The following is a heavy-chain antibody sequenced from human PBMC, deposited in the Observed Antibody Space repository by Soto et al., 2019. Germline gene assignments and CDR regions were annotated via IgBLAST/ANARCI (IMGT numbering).Heavy chain of an antibody. V-gene: IGHV3-30*03. CDR1: GFTFSSYG. J-gene: IGHJ6*02. D-gene: IGHD3-10*01. CDR2: ISYDGSNK. CDR3: ARAYLGELPRRADYYYAMDV. Sequence: PGGSLRLSCAASGFTFSSYGMHWGRQAPGKGLEWVAVISYDGSNKYYADSVKGRFSVSRDNAQKSLYLQMNNLRVGDTAVYYCARAYLGELPRRADYYYAMDVWGRGTTVTVSS.